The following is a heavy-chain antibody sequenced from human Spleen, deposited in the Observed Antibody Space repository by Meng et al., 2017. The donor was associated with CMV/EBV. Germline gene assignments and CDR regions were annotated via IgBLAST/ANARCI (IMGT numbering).Heavy chain of an antibody. D-gene: IGHD6-19*01. Sequence: GGSLRLSCAASGFTFSSYWMSWVRQAPGKGLEWVANIKQGGSEKYYVDSVKGRFTISRDNAKNSLYLQMNSLRAEDTAVYYCARRKQWLAHYYYYGMDVWGQGTTVTVSS. CDR3: ARRKQWLAHYYYYGMDV. J-gene: IGHJ6*02. CDR1: GFTFSSYW. CDR2: IKQGGSEK. V-gene: IGHV3-7*01.